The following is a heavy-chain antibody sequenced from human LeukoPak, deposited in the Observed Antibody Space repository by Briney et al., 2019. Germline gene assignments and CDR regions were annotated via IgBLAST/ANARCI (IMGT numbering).Heavy chain of an antibody. CDR2: IYYSGST. Sequence: PSETLSLTCTVSGGSISSSNYYWGWIRQPPWKGLEWTASIYYSGSTYYNPSLKSRVTISADTSKNQFSLKLSSVTAADTAVYYCARPGGGPTDYWGQGTLVTVSS. D-gene: IGHD3-16*01. CDR1: GGSISSSNYY. CDR3: ARPGGGPTDY. V-gene: IGHV4-39*01. J-gene: IGHJ4*02.